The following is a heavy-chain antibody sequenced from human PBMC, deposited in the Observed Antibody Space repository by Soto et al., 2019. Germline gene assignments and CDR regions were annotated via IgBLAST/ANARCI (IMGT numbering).Heavy chain of an antibody. D-gene: IGHD5-18*01. Sequence: KPSETLSLTCAVYGGSFSGYYWSWIRQPPGKGLEWIGEINHSGSTNYNPSLKSRVTISVDTSKNQFSLKLSSVTAADTAVYHCARGRQLWLLHYYYYYGMDVWGQGTTVTVSS. CDR3: ARGRQLWLLHYYYYYGMDV. CDR2: INHSGST. CDR1: GGSFSGYY. J-gene: IGHJ6*02. V-gene: IGHV4-34*01.